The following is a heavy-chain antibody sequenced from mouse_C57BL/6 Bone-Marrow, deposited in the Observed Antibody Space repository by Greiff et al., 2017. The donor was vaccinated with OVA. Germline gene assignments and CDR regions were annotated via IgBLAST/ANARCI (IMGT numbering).Heavy chain of an antibody. CDR2: IYPGGGDT. Sequence: QVHVKQSGPELVKPGASVKISCKASGYAFSSSWLNWVKRRPGRGLEWIGRIYPGGGDTTYNGKVKGKATLTADKSSSTPYMQLSILTSEYSAVYFCARERSSLYYFDYCGQGTTLTVSS. V-gene: IGHV1-82*01. J-gene: IGHJ2*01. D-gene: IGHD1-1*01. CDR3: ARERSSLYYFDY. CDR1: GYAFSSSW.